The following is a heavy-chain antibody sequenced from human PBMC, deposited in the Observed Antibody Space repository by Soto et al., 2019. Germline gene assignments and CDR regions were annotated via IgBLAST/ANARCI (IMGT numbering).Heavy chain of an antibody. J-gene: IGHJ4*02. CDR1: GGSISSYY. CDR2: IYYSGST. CDR3: AGNNLYYYDRPDY. V-gene: IGHV4-59*01. D-gene: IGHD3-22*01. Sequence: SETLSLTCTVSGGSISSYYWSWSRQPPGKGLEWIGYIYYSGSTNYNPSLKSRVTISVDTSKNQFSLKLSSVTAADTAVYYCAGNNLYYYDRPDYWGQGTLVTVSS.